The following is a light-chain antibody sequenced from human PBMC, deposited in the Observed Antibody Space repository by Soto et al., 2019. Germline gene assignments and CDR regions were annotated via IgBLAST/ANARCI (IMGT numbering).Light chain of an antibody. CDR2: RAS. V-gene: IGKV4-1*01. CDR3: QQYYTAIA. CDR1: XXVLHSSNNENS. J-gene: IGKJ5*01. Sequence: DVVMTHSPDSLLVLLGERAPINSKXXXXVLHSSNNENSLAWYQQKAGQRPKLLIYRASTRESGVPDRISGSGSGTDFTLTISSLQAEDVAVYYCQQYYTAIAFGQGTRLEIK.